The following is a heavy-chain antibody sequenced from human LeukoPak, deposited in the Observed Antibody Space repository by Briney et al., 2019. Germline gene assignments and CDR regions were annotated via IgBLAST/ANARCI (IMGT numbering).Heavy chain of an antibody. CDR3: TRGSGPLYFDF. J-gene: IGHJ4*02. Sequence: PGGSLRLSCAASGFSLGSYAIHWVRQAPGKGLEYVSAMSHDGGTTYYADSVKGRFTVSRHNSRNMVYLQMGGLRAEDMAVYYCTRGSGPLYFDFWGQGTQVTVSS. V-gene: IGHV3-64*02. D-gene: IGHD6-19*01. CDR1: GFSLGSYA. CDR2: MSHDGGTT.